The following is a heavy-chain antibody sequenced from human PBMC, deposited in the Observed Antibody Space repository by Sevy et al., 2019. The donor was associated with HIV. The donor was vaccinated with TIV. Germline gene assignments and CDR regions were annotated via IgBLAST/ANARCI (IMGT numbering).Heavy chain of an antibody. CDR1: GFNISPYA. CDR2: ISKDGTSK. D-gene: IGHD3-22*01. CDR3: AKEGYYYDSHSADWFDP. V-gene: IGHV3-30*04. J-gene: IGHJ5*02. Sequence: GGSLRLSCSASGFNISPYALHWVRQTPGKGLQWLAVISKDGTSKDYVAFVKGRFSLSRDNSKNTLYLQMSNLRPEDTAVYYCAKEGYYYDSHSADWFDPWGQRTLVTVSS.